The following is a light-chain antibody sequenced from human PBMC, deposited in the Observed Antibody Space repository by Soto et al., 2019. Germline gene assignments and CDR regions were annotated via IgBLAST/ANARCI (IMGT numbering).Light chain of an antibody. J-gene: IGLJ2*01. CDR2: EAA. CDR3: TSFTSASTLG. V-gene: IGLV2-14*01. CDR1: SDDIGANNY. Sequence: QPASVSGSPGQSITISCTGTSDDIGANNYVSWYQHHPGKAPKILIYEAANRPSGISHRFSGSKSGNTASLTISGLQAEDEADYFCTSFTSASTLGFGGGTKLTVL.